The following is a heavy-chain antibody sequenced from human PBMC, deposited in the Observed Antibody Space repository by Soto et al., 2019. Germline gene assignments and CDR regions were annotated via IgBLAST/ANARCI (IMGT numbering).Heavy chain of an antibody. CDR1: GGSISTYY. CDR3: ARDQLSSGLYVWFDP. J-gene: IGHJ5*02. V-gene: IGHV4-59*01. Sequence: HVQLRESGPGLVKPSETLSLTCTVSGGSISTYYWSWIRQPPGKGLEWIGYIYYDGSTSYNPSLRSRVTISVDTSKNQFSLILSSVTSADTAVYYCARDQLSSGLYVWFDPWGQGTLVTVSS. CDR2: IYYDGST. D-gene: IGHD6-25*01.